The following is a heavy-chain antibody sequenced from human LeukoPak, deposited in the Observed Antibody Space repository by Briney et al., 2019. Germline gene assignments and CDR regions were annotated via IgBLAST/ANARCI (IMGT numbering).Heavy chain of an antibody. Sequence: GGSLRLSCSASGFTFSSFGMHWVRQAPGKGLEWAAFISYDGGDKYYADSVKGRFTISRDKSKNTLDLQMDSLRAEDAARYYCARESGSGWNYFAYWGQGTLVTVSS. J-gene: IGHJ4*02. D-gene: IGHD6-19*01. CDR3: ARESGSGWNYFAY. CDR2: ISYDGGDK. V-gene: IGHV3-30*03. CDR1: GFTFSSFG.